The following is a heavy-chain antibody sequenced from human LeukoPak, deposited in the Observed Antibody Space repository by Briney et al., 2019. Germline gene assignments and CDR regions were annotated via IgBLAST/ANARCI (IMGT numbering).Heavy chain of an antibody. CDR1: GGSISSSSYY. J-gene: IGHJ4*02. V-gene: IGHV4-39*07. CDR3: ARALKAYYDSSGYLSFGY. CDR2: IYYSGST. D-gene: IGHD3-22*01. Sequence: SETLSLTCTVSGGSISSSSYYWGWIRQPPGKGLEWIGSIYYSGSTYYNPSLKSRVTISVDTSKNQFSLKLSSVTAADTAVYYCARALKAYYDSSGYLSFGYWGQGTLVTVSS.